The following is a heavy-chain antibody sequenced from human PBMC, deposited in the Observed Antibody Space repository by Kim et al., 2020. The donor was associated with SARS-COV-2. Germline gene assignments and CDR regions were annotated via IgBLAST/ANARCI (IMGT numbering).Heavy chain of an antibody. Sequence: SETLSLTCTVSGGSISSYYWSWIRQPPGKGLEWIGYIYYSGSTNYNPSLKSRVTISVDTSKNQFSLKLSSVTAADTAVYYCARGYSGYDGLDYWGQGTLVTVSS. V-gene: IGHV4-59*13. D-gene: IGHD5-12*01. J-gene: IGHJ4*02. CDR3: ARGYSGYDGLDY. CDR2: IYYSGST. CDR1: GGSISSYY.